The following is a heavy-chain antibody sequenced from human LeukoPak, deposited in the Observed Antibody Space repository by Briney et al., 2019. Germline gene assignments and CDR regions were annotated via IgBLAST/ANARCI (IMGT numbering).Heavy chain of an antibody. J-gene: IGHJ4*02. CDR2: ISYDGGNK. V-gene: IGHV3-30*18. CDR1: GFTFSNYA. CDR3: AKDMSGGDCPDY. Sequence: GGSLRLSCAASGFTFSNYAMHWVRQAPGKGLEWVAVISYDGGNKYYADSVKGRFTISRDNSKNTLYLQMNSLRAEDTAVYYCAKDMSGGDCPDYWGQGTLVTVSS. D-gene: IGHD2-21*02.